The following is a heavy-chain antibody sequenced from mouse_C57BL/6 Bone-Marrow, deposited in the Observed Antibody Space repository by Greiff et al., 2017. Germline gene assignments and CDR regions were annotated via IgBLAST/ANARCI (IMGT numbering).Heavy chain of an antibody. Sequence: EVHLVESGPELVKPGASVKIPCKASGYTFTDYNMDWVKQSHGTSLEWIGDINPNNGGTIYNQKFKGKATLTVDKSSSTAYMELRSLTSEDTAVYYCARRGDYGSSSYAMDYWGQGTSVTVSS. V-gene: IGHV1-18*01. J-gene: IGHJ4*01. CDR3: ARRGDYGSSSYAMDY. CDR2: INPNNGGT. CDR1: GYTFTDYN. D-gene: IGHD1-1*01.